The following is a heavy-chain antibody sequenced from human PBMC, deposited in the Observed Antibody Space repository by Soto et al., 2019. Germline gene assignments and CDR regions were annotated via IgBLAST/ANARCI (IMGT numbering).Heavy chain of an antibody. CDR2: IYYSENT. J-gene: IGHJ4*02. CDR1: GDSISSDYY. Sequence: SETLSLTCTVSGDSISSDYYWSWIRQTPGKGLEWIGYIYYSENTNYNPSLKSRVTISVDTSKNQFSLKLSSVTAADTAVYYCARSDGRYWGQGTLVTVSS. CDR3: ARSDGRY. V-gene: IGHV4-61*01.